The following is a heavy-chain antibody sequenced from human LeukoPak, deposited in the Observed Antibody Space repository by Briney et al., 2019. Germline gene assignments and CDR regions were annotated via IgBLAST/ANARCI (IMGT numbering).Heavy chain of an antibody. CDR3: TRRVSATRWFDP. V-gene: IGHV3-74*01. CDR2: TNSDGSTT. Sequence: GGPLRLSCAASGFTFSSYWMHWVRQAPGKGLVWVSRTNSDGSTTNYADSVKGRFTISRDNAENTLYLQMNSLRVEDTAVYYCTRRVSATRWFDPWGQGTLVTVSS. D-gene: IGHD2-15*01. J-gene: IGHJ5*02. CDR1: GFTFSSYW.